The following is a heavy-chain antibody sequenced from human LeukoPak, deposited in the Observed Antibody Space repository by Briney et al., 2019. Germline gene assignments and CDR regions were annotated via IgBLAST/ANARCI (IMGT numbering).Heavy chain of an antibody. D-gene: IGHD1-26*01. CDR1: GYTFTSYG. J-gene: IGHJ5*02. Sequence: GASVKVSCKASGYTFTSYGISWVRQAPGQGLEWMGWISAYNGNTNYAQKLQGRVTMTTDTSTSTAYMELRSLRSDDTAVYYCARGLRTLSGSYRNWFDPWGQGTLVTVSS. V-gene: IGHV1-18*01. CDR2: ISAYNGNT. CDR3: ARGLRTLSGSYRNWFDP.